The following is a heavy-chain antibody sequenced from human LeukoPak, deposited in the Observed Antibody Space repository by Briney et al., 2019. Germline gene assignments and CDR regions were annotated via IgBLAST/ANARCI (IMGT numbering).Heavy chain of an antibody. CDR1: GFTFSSYG. D-gene: IGHD2-15*01. CDR3: AKDKDIVVVVAATPVDY. J-gene: IGHJ4*02. CDR2: ISYDGSNK. Sequence: GGSLRLSCAASGFTFSSYGMHWVRPAPGKGLEWVAVISYDGSNKYYADSVKGRFTISRDNSKNTLYLQMNSLRAEDTAVYYCAKDKDIVVVVAATPVDYWGQGTLVTVSS. V-gene: IGHV3-30*18.